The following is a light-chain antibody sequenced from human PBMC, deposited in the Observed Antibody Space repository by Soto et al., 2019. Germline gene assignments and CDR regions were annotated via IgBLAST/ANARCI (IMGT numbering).Light chain of an antibody. CDR3: TSYTGNSPLGV. V-gene: IGLV2-14*01. Sequence: QSALTQPASVSGSPGQSITISCTGTSSDVGGYNYVSWYQQHPGKAPKLMIYEVSNRPSGVSNRFSGSKSGNTASLTISGLQTEDEADYYCTSYTGNSPLGVFGTGTKLTVL. J-gene: IGLJ1*01. CDR1: SSDVGGYNY. CDR2: EVS.